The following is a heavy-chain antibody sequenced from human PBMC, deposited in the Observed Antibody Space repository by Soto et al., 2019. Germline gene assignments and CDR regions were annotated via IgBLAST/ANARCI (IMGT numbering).Heavy chain of an antibody. Sequence: ASVKVSCKASGYTFTSYYMHWVRQAPGQGLEWMGIINPSGGSTSYAQKFQGRVTMTRDTSTSTVYMELSSLRSEDTAVYYCARDCSGGSCRPRYYYYGMDVWGQGTTVTVSS. CDR2: INPSGGST. CDR1: GYTFTSYY. V-gene: IGHV1-46*01. D-gene: IGHD2-15*01. J-gene: IGHJ6*02. CDR3: ARDCSGGSCRPRYYYYGMDV.